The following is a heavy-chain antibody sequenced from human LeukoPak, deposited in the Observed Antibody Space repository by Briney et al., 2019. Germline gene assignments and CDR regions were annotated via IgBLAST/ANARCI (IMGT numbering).Heavy chain of an antibody. Sequence: PSETLSLTCTVSGGSISSGGYYWSWIRQPPGKGLEWIGEINHSGSTNYNPSLKSRVTISVDTSKNQFSLKLSSVTAADTAVYYCATTTSGSYERNWFDPWGQGTLVTVSS. J-gene: IGHJ5*02. CDR3: ATTTSGSYERNWFDP. CDR2: INHSGST. D-gene: IGHD3-10*01. V-gene: IGHV4-39*07. CDR1: GGSISSGGYY.